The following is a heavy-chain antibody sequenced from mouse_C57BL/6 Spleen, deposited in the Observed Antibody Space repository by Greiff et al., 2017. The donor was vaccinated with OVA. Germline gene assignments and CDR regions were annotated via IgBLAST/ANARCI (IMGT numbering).Heavy chain of an antibody. D-gene: IGHD4-1*01. CDR2: FYPGDGDT. Sequence: VQLVESGAELVKPGASVKISCKASGYAFSSYWMNWVKQRPGKGLEWIGQFYPGDGDTNYNGKFKGKATLTANKSSSTAYMQLSSLTSEDSAVYFCAIDLGRPYYIDYWGQGTTLTVSS. CDR1: GYAFSSYW. CDR3: AIDLGRPYYIDY. J-gene: IGHJ2*01. V-gene: IGHV1-80*01.